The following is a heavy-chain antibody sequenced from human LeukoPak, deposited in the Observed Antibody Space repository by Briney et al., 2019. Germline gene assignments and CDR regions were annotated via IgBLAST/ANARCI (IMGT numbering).Heavy chain of an antibody. J-gene: IGHJ4*02. CDR2: INSDGSST. V-gene: IGHV3-74*01. CDR3: AKDRRYSHGSGDDY. CDR1: GFTFSSYW. Sequence: GGSLRLSCAASGFTFSSYWMHWVRQAPGKGLVWVSRINSDGSSTSYADSVKGRFTISRDNSKNTLYLQMNSLRAEDTAVYYCAKDRRYSHGSGDDYWGQGTLVTVSS. D-gene: IGHD5-18*01.